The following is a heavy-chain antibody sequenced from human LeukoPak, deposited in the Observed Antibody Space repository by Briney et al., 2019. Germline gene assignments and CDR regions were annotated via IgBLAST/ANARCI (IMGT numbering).Heavy chain of an antibody. J-gene: IGHJ6*03. CDR2: IYYSGST. D-gene: IGHD6-6*01. Sequence: SETLSLTCTVSGGSISSGGYYWSWIRQHPGKGLEWIGYIYYSGSTYYNPSLKSRVTISVDTSKNQFSLKLSSVTAADTAVYYCARWSGSVTARNYYYYMDVWGEGTTVTVSS. V-gene: IGHV4-31*03. CDR1: GGSISSGGYY. CDR3: ARWSGSVTARNYYYYMDV.